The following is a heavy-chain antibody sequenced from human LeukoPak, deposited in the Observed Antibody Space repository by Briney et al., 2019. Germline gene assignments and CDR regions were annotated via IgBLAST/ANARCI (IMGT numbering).Heavy chain of an antibody. Sequence: GGSLRLSCAASGFTFSSYAMSWVRQAPGKGLEWVSYTSSGAFSLYADSVKGRFSISRDSSKNTVYLQMSSLRAEDTAVYYCAKPAGVAVAGRVGAFDYWGQGTLVTVSS. CDR2: TSSGAFS. CDR1: GFTFSSYA. D-gene: IGHD6-19*01. V-gene: IGHV3-23*01. J-gene: IGHJ4*02. CDR3: AKPAGVAVAGRVGAFDY.